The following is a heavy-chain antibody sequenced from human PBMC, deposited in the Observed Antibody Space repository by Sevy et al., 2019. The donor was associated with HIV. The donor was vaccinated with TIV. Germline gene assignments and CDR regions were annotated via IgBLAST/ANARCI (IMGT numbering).Heavy chain of an antibody. D-gene: IGHD5-18*01. CDR2: IYYSGST. CDR1: GGSISSSSYY. CDR3: ARGGYSYREIDY. J-gene: IGHJ4*02. V-gene: IGHV4-39*01. Sequence: SETLSLTCTVSGGSISSSSYYWGWIRQPPGKGLEWIGSIYYSGSTYYNPSLKSRVTISVDTSKNQFSLKLSSVTAADTVVYYCARGGYSYREIDYWGQGTLVTVSS.